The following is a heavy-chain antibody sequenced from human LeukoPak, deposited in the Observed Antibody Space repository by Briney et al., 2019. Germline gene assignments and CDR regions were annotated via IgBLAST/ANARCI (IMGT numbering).Heavy chain of an antibody. CDR3: ARGVAADSYYLNY. CDR1: GGSFSGYY. CDR2: INHSGST. J-gene: IGHJ4*02. Sequence: PSETLSLTCAVYGGSFSGYYWSWIRQPPGKGLEWIGEINHSGSTNYNPSLKSRVTISVDTSKTQCSLKLSSVTAADTAVYYCARGVAADSYYLNYGAKGTLVTVS. D-gene: IGHD6-25*01. V-gene: IGHV4-34*01.